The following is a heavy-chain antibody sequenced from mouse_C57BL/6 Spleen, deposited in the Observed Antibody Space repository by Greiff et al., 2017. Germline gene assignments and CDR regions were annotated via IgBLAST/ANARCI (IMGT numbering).Heavy chain of an antibody. J-gene: IGHJ3*01. CDR2: IHPNSGST. V-gene: IGHV1-64*01. D-gene: IGHD1-1*01. CDR3: ARGEDYGSSYRFAY. CDR1: GYTFTSYW. Sequence: QVQLQQPGAELVKPGASVKLSCKASGYTFTSYWMHWVKQRPGQGLEWIGMIHPNSGSTNYNEKFKSKATLTVDKSSSTAYMQLSSLTSEDSAVYYCARGEDYGSSYRFAYWGQGTLVTVSA.